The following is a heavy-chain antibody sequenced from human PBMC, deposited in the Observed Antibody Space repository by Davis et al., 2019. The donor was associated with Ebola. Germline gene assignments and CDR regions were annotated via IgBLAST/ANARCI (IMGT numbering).Heavy chain of an antibody. Sequence: GESLKISCAASGFTFSSYAMHWVRQAPGKGLEWLAVISYDGSNKYYADSVKGRFTISRDNSKNTLYLQMNSLRAEDTAVYYCATGGSSDYWGQGTLVTVSS. CDR3: ATGGSSDY. CDR2: ISYDGSNK. D-gene: IGHD2-2*01. V-gene: IGHV3-30-3*01. CDR1: GFTFSSYA. J-gene: IGHJ4*02.